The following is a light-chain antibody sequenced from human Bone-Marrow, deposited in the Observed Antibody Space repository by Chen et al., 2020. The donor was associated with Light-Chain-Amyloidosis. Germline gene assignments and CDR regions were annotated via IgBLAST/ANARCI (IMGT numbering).Light chain of an antibody. CDR1: SGDVGTYNY. J-gene: IGLJ1*01. Sequence: SALTQPASVSGSPGQSLTISCTGTSGDVGTYNYVSWYQQHPGKAPKVMIYAVSNRPSGVSNRFSGSKAGNTASLTSSGLQAEDEADYYCSSFTSSSSYVFGPGTKVTVL. CDR3: SSFTSSSSYV. CDR2: AVS. V-gene: IGLV2-14*01.